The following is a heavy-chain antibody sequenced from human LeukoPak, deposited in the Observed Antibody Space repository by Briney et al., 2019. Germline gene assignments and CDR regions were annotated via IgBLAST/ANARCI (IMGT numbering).Heavy chain of an antibody. J-gene: IGHJ5*02. D-gene: IGHD6-13*01. Sequence: GGSLRLSCAASGFTFSSYSMNWVRQAPGKGLEWVSSISSSSSYIYYADSVKGRFTISRDNAKNSLYLQMNSLRAEDTAVSYCARSSFARWFDPWGQGTLVTVSS. CDR3: ARSSFARWFDP. CDR2: ISSSSSYI. CDR1: GFTFSSYS. V-gene: IGHV3-21*01.